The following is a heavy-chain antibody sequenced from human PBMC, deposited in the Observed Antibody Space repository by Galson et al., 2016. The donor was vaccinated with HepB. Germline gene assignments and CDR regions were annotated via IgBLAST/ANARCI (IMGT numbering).Heavy chain of an antibody. CDR3: ARAPGGGFAWGPLDY. V-gene: IGHV3-30*04. J-gene: IGHJ4*02. D-gene: IGHD5-24*01. CDR2: ISFDGSDK. CDR1: GFTFSSYA. Sequence: SLRLSCAASGFTFSSYAVHWVRQAPAKGLEWVAVISFDGSDKKYADSVKGQFTISRDNSKNTLYLQMNSLRPEDTALYYCARAPGGGFAWGPLDYWGQGTLVTVSS.